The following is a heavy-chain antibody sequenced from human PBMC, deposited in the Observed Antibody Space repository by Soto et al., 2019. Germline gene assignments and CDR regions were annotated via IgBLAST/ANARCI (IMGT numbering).Heavy chain of an antibody. CDR1: GFTFSSYG. J-gene: IGHJ4*02. CDR2: IRYDGSNK. CDR3: ARSSYYGSGSYFADY. V-gene: IGHV3-33*01. Sequence: GGSLRLSYAASGFTFSSYGMHWVRQAPGKGLEWVAVIRYDGSNKYYADSVRGRFTISRDNSKNTLYLQMNSLRAEDTAVYYCARSSYYGSGSYFADYWGQGTLVTVSS. D-gene: IGHD3-10*01.